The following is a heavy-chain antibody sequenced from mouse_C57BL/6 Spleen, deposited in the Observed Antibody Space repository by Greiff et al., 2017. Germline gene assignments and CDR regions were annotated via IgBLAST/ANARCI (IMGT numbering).Heavy chain of an antibody. V-gene: IGHV1-82*01. D-gene: IGHD3-2*02. J-gene: IGHJ2*01. CDR2: IYPGDGDT. Sequence: QVQLKESGPELVKPGASVKISCKASGYAFSSPWMNWVKQRPGKGLEWIGRIYPGDGDTNYNGKFKGKATLTADKSSSTAYMQLSSLTSEDSAVYFCARSMSSGCDYWGQGTTLTVSS. CDR1: GYAFSSPW. CDR3: ARSMSSGCDY.